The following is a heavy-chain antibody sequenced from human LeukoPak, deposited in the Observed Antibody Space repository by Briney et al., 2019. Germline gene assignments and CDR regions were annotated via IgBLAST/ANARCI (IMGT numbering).Heavy chain of an antibody. CDR3: ARDNYYYGSGSYWNFDY. Sequence: SETLSLTCAVYGGSFSGYYWSWTRQPAGKGLEWIGRIYTSGSTNYNPSLKSRVTMSVDTSKNQFSLKLSSVTAADTAVYYCARDNYYYGSGSYWNFDYWGQGTLVTVSS. CDR1: GGSFSGYY. D-gene: IGHD3-10*01. V-gene: IGHV4-4*07. CDR2: IYTSGST. J-gene: IGHJ4*02.